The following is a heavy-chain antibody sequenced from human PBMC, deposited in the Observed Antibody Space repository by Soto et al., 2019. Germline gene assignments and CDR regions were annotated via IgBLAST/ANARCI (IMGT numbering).Heavy chain of an antibody. CDR2: ISGSGGST. Sequence: SGGSLRLSCAASGFTFSSYAMSWVRQAPGKGLEWVSAISGSGGSTYYADSVKGRFTISRDNSKNTLYLQMNSLRAEDTAVYYCAKGPEGYLVPNWFDPWGQGTLVTVSS. CDR1: GFTFSSYA. CDR3: AKGPEGYLVPNWFDP. D-gene: IGHD3-22*01. J-gene: IGHJ5*02. V-gene: IGHV3-23*01.